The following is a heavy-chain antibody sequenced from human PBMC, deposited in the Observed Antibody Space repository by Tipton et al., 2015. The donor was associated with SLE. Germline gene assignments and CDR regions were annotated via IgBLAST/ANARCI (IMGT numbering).Heavy chain of an antibody. CDR2: IGSSGSTI. D-gene: IGHD3-22*01. Sequence: SLRLSCAASGFTFSDYYMSWTRQAPGKGLEWVSYIGSSGSTIYYADPVKGRFTISRDNAKNSLYLQMNSLRAEDTAVYYCARDNNYYDSSGGFDYWGQGTLVTVSS. CDR1: GFTFSDYY. V-gene: IGHV3-11*01. J-gene: IGHJ4*02. CDR3: ARDNNYYDSSGGFDY.